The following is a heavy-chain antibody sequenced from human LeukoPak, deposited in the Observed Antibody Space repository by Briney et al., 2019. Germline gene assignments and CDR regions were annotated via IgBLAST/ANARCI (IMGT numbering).Heavy chain of an antibody. CDR2: ISRSGSTI. Sequence: GGSLRLSCAASGFTFSSYEMNWVRQAPGKGLEWVSYISRSGSTIFSADSVKGRFTISRDNAKNTLCLQMNSLRADDTAVYYCARDSGYGGNSDYWGQGTLVTVSS. CDR1: GFTFSSYE. D-gene: IGHD4-23*01. CDR3: ARDSGYGGNSDY. V-gene: IGHV3-48*03. J-gene: IGHJ4*02.